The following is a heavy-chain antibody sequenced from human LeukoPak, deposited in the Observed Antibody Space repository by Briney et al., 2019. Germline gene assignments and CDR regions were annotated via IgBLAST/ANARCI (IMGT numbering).Heavy chain of an antibody. Sequence: GGSLRLSCAASGFTFNNYAMTWVRQAPGKGLEWVSGISGSGDNTYYADSVKGRFTISRDNSKSTLFLQMNSLRAEDTAVYYCAKGLGPYYYIMDVWGQGTTVTVSS. CDR3: AKGLGPYYYIMDV. D-gene: IGHD3-10*01. V-gene: IGHV3-23*01. J-gene: IGHJ6*02. CDR2: ISGSGDNT. CDR1: GFTFNNYA.